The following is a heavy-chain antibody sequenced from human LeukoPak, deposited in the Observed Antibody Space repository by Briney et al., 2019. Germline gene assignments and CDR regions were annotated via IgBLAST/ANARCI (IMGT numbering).Heavy chain of an antibody. CDR3: ARDSDYGSGTFDY. V-gene: IGHV1-18*01. CDR2: ISAYNGNT. D-gene: IGHD3-10*01. Sequence: ASVKVSCTASGHTFTNYGITWVRQAPGQGLEWKGWISAYNGNTHYAQKLQGRVTMTTDTSTSTAYMELRSLRSDDTAVYYCARDSDYGSGTFDYWGQGTLVTVSS. J-gene: IGHJ4*02. CDR1: GHTFTNYG.